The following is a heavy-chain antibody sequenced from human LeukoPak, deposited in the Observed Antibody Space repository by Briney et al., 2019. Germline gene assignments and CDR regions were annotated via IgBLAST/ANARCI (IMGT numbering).Heavy chain of an antibody. CDR1: GYTFTSYG. D-gene: IGHD2-2*01. Sequence: GASVKVSCKASGYTFTSYGISWVRQAPGQGLEWMGWISAYNGSTNYAQKLQGRVTMTTDTSTSTAYMELRSVRSDDTAVYYCARDVGYCSSTSCYYWFDPWGQGTLVTVSS. CDR3: ARDVGYCSSTSCYYWFDP. J-gene: IGHJ5*02. V-gene: IGHV1-18*01. CDR2: ISAYNGST.